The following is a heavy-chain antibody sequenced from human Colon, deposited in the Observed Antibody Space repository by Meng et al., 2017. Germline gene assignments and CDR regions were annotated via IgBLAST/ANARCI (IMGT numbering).Heavy chain of an antibody. CDR3: ARVNGDFDEAWFDP. D-gene: IGHD4-17*01. V-gene: IGHV4-61*03. J-gene: IGHJ5*02. CDR1: GASLSSDSHY. CDR2: IYYTGNT. Sequence: SVPDLRNPSQHLSRTSTVFGASLSSDSHYWSWSRQSPGKGLEWIGYIYYTGNTNYNPSLASRVSMSLDTSKNHFSLHLTSVTAADTAIYYCARVNGDFDEAWFDPWGQGTLVTVSS.